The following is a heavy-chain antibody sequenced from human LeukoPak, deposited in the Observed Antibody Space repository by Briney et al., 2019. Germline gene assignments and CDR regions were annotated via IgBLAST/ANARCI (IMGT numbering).Heavy chain of an antibody. CDR2: SYTSGNT. D-gene: IGHD3-10*01. CDR1: GDSISSVNYY. CDR3: AGSRGLWFGESPDYFEY. Sequence: PSETLLLTCTVSGDSISSVNYYWSWIRQPAGKGPEWIGRSYTSGNTNYNPSLKSRITISVDTSKNQFSLKLRSVTAADTAVYYCAGSRGLWFGESPDYFEYWGQGTLVTVSS. J-gene: IGHJ4*02. V-gene: IGHV4-61*02.